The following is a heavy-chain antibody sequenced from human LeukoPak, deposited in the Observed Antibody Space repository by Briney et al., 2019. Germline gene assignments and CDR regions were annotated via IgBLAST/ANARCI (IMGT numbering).Heavy chain of an antibody. CDR2: MNPNSGNT. J-gene: IGHJ6*02. D-gene: IGHD1-20*01. V-gene: IGHV1-8*01. CDR3: SRSRTAPEGGYNWNVWKKQKDHYYGMDV. Sequence: ASVKVSCKASGYTFTSDDINWVRQATGQGLEWMGWMNPNSGNTGYAQKLQGRVNMTRNSSKNTAYMELSSMRSEDTAVYYCSRSRTAPEGGYNWNVWKKQKDHYYGMDVWGQGTTVTVSS. CDR1: GYTFTSDD.